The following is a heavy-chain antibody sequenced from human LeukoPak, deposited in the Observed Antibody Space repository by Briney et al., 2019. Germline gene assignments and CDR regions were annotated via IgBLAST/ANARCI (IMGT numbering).Heavy chain of an antibody. Sequence: GGSLRLPCVASGFPFSDYVMAWVRQAPGKGLEWVSAIANRDGDTTDYADSVKGRFTIYRDNSKNTVYLQMNSVRAEDTALYYCAKDLRPYCSGGSCFSPFDYWGQGTLVTVSS. CDR2: IANRDGDTT. CDR1: GFPFSDYV. V-gene: IGHV3-23*01. J-gene: IGHJ4*02. D-gene: IGHD2-15*01. CDR3: AKDLRPYCSGGSCFSPFDY.